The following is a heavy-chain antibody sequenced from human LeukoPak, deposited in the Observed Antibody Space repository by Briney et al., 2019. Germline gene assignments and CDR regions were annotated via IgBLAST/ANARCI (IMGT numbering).Heavy chain of an antibody. D-gene: IGHD5-24*01. Sequence: PSETLSLTCTVSGGSISSYYWNWIRQPPGKGLEWIGYIYYSGSTNYNPSLKSRVTISVDTSKNQFSLKLSSVTAADTAVYYCARDGGDGYNSFDYWGQGTLVTVSS. V-gene: IGHV4-59*01. CDR2: IYYSGST. CDR3: ARDGGDGYNSFDY. J-gene: IGHJ4*02. CDR1: GGSISSYY.